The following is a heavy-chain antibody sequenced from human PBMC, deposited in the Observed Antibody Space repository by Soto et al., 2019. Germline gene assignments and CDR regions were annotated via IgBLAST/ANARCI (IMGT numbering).Heavy chain of an antibody. CDR2: INAGNGNT. D-gene: IGHD6-13*01. J-gene: IGHJ4*02. CDR1: GYTFTSYA. Sequence: QVQLVQSGAEVKKPGASVKVSCKASGYTFTSYAMHWVRQAPGQRLEWMGWINAGNGNTKYSQKFQGRVTITRDTSASTAYMELSSLRSEDTAVYYCARSGPGSSWRYYFDYWGQGTLVTVSS. V-gene: IGHV1-3*01. CDR3: ARSGPGSSWRYYFDY.